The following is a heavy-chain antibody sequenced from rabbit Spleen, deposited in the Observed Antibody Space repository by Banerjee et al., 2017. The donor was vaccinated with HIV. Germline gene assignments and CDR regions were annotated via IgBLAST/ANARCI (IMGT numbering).Heavy chain of an antibody. J-gene: IGHJ6*01. D-gene: IGHD7-1*01. CDR1: GVSFSGSSY. CDR3: ARDTGTSFSTYGMDL. CDR2: IYGGSNDNT. Sequence: QEQLEESGGDLVKPGASLTLTCIASGVSFSGSSYMCWVRQAPGKGLEWIACIYGGSNDNTYYASWAKGRFTISKASSTTVTLKMTSLTAADTATYFCARDTGTSFSTYGMDLWGPGTLVTVS. V-gene: IGHV1S45*01.